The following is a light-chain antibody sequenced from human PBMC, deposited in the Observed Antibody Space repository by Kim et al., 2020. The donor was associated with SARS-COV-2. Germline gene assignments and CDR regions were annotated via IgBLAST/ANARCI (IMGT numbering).Light chain of an antibody. J-gene: IGLJ3*02. V-gene: IGLV2-14*03. CDR2: DVT. CDR3: SSYTSSKTWV. Sequence: GQWFTISCTGSNSDIGGYNYGSWYQQHPGKAPNLIIYDVTKRTSGVSDRFAGSKSGNTASLIISGRQDDDEADYYCSSYTSSKTWVFGGGTQLTVL. CDR1: NSDIGGYNY.